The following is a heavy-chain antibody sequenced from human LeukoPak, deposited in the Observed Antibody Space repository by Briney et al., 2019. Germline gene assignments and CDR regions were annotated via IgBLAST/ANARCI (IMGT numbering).Heavy chain of an antibody. CDR3: ARHFDFWSGYSIVQYYYYYYYMDV. J-gene: IGHJ6*03. V-gene: IGHV3-21*01. Sequence: PGGSLRLSCAASGFTFSSYSMNWIRQAPGKGLEWVSSISSSSSYIYYADSVKGRFTISRDNAKNSLYLQMNSLRAEDTAVYYGARHFDFWSGYSIVQYYYYYYYMDVWGKGTTVTVSS. CDR1: GFTFSSYS. CDR2: ISSSSSYI. D-gene: IGHD3-3*01.